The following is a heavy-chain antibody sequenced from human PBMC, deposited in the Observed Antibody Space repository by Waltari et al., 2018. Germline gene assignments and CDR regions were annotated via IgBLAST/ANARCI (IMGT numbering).Heavy chain of an antibody. CDR3: AKDNSDTGYYMDV. V-gene: IGHV3-30*18. Sequence: QVQLVESGGGVVQPGRSLRLSCAASGCTFSRYGVHWVRQAPGKGLGWVAVISSDGIYKYYADSVKGRFTISRDNSKNTLYLQMNSLRAEDTALYYCAKDNSDTGYYMDVWGKGTTVTISS. D-gene: IGHD1-26*01. CDR1: GCTFSRYG. CDR2: ISSDGIYK. J-gene: IGHJ6*03.